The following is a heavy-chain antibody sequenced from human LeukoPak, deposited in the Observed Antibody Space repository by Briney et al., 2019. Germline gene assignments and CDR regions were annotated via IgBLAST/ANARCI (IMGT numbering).Heavy chain of an antibody. J-gene: IGHJ6*02. CDR1: GFTISSNY. V-gene: IGHV3-53*01. D-gene: IGHD3-10*01. CDR3: AKDRDIILMGHGMDV. CDR2: IYSGGST. Sequence: GGSLRLSCAASGFTISSNYMSWVRQAPGKGLEWVSVIYSGGSTDYADSVKGRFTISRDNSKNTLYLQMNNLRAEDTAVYYCAKDRDIILMGHGMDVWGQGTTVTVSS.